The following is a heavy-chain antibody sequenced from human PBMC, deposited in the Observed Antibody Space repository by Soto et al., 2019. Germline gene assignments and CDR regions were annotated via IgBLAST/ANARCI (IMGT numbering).Heavy chain of an antibody. J-gene: IGHJ4*02. CDR1: GFTFSSYG. Sequence: QVQLVESGGGVVQPGRSLRLSCAASGFTFSSYGMHWVRQAPGKGLEWVAVISYDGSNKYYADSVKGRFTISRDNSKNTLYLQMNSLRAEDTAVYHCAKESVPAAMGDYIDYSNYVGLPYFDYWGQGTLVTVSS. CDR3: AKESVPAAMGDYIDYSNYVGLPYFDY. CDR2: ISYDGSNK. V-gene: IGHV3-30*18. D-gene: IGHD2-2*01.